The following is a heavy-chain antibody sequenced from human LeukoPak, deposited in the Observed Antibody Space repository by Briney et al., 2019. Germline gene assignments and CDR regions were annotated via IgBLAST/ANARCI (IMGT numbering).Heavy chain of an antibody. CDR2: ISSSSSYI. CDR1: GFTFSSYS. D-gene: IGHD6-13*01. J-gene: IGHJ4*02. Sequence: PGGSLRLSCAASGFTFSSYSMNWVRQAPGKGLEWVSSISSSSSYIYYADSVKGRFTISRDNAKNSLYLQMNSLRAEDTAVYYCARGAIAAAGTADYWGQGTLVTVSS. CDR3: ARGAIAAAGTADY. V-gene: IGHV3-21*01.